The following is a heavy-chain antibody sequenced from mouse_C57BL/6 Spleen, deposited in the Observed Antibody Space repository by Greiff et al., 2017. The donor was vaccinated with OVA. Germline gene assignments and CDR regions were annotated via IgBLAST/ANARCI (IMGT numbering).Heavy chain of an antibody. CDR1: GYTFTSYW. CDR2: INPSSGYT. Sequence: QVQLQQSGAELAKPGASVKLSCKASGYTFTSYWMHWVKQRPGQGLEWIGYINPSSGYTKYNQKFQDQATLTADKSSSTAYMQLRSLTYEDSAVYYCASITTAVAEGYFEVWGTGTTVTVSS. V-gene: IGHV1-7*01. D-gene: IGHD1-1*01. CDR3: ASITTAVAEGYFEV. J-gene: IGHJ1*03.